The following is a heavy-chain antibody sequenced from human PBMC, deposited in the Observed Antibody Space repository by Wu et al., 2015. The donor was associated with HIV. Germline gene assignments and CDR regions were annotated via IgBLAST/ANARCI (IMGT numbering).Heavy chain of an antibody. D-gene: IGHD5-24*01. J-gene: IGHJ6*02. Sequence: QVLLVQSGSEVKKPGASLRVSCKTSGFTFIDFYIHWVRQAPGQGLEWMGRIIPIFGTANYAQKFQGRVTITADESTSTAYMELSSLRSEDTAVYYCARDREMATIPVDYYYYGMDVWGRRDHGHRLL. V-gene: IGHV1-69*15. CDR2: IIPIFGTA. CDR1: GFTFIDFY. CDR3: ARDREMATIPVDYYYYGMDV.